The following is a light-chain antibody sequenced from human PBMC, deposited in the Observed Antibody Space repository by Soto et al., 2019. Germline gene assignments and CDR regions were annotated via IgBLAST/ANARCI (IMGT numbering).Light chain of an antibody. CDR2: KAS. CDR3: QQYNSFPT. V-gene: IGKV1-5*03. J-gene: IGKJ1*01. CDR1: QSISSG. Sequence: DIQMTQSPSTLSESVGDRVTITCRASQSISSGLAWYQQKPGKAPKLLIYKASRLESEVPSRFSGSGYGTEFPLTISSLQPDDVAPYYSQQYNSFPTFGQEAKMEIK.